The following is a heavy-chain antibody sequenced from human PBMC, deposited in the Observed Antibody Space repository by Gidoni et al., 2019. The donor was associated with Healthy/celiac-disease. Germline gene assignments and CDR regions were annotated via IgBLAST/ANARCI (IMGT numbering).Heavy chain of an antibody. J-gene: IGHJ6*02. CDR1: GFTFSNAW. CDR2: IKSKTDGGTT. V-gene: IGHV3-15*07. D-gene: IGHD2-2*01. Sequence: EVQLVESGGGLVKPGGSLRLSCAASGFTFSNAWMNWVRQAPGKGLEWVGRIKSKTDGGTTDYAAPVKGRFTISRDDSKNTLYLQMNSLKTEETAVYYCTTEDIVVVPAALWYYYYYGMDVWGQGTTVTVSS. CDR3: TTEDIVVVPAALWYYYYYGMDV.